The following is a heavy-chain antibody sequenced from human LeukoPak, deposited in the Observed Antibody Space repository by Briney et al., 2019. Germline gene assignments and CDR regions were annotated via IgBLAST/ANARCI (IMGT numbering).Heavy chain of an antibody. CDR1: GFTFSSYW. CDR3: AKAIGDNCYSALDF. CDR2: ISGNGGST. D-gene: IGHD2-15*01. Sequence: PGGSLRLSCAASGFTFSSYWMSWVRQAPGKGLEWVSGISGNGGSTYYADSVKGRFTISRDNSKNTLYLQMNSLRAEDTAVYYCAKAIGDNCYSALDFWGQGTLVTVSS. V-gene: IGHV3-23*01. J-gene: IGHJ4*02.